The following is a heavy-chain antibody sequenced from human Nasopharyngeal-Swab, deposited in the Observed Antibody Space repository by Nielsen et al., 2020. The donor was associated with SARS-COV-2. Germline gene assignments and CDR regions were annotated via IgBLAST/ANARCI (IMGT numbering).Heavy chain of an antibody. J-gene: IGHJ4*02. D-gene: IGHD3/OR15-3a*01. Sequence: RQAPGKGLEWIGTVFSSGSTYNPSLKSRVTMSVDTSKNQFSLKLTSVTAADTAVYYCASVLDLGILDYWGQGTLVTVSS. V-gene: IGHV4-30-4*07. CDR3: ASVLDLGILDY. CDR2: VFSSGST.